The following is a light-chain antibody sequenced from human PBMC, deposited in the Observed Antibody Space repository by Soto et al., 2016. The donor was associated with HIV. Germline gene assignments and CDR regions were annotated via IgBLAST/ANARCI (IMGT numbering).Light chain of an antibody. CDR3: QVWDSSGDHVV. J-gene: IGLJ2*01. CDR2: NDN. V-gene: IGLV3-21*02. CDR1: NIRSKT. Sequence: SYMLTQPPSVSVAPGETATITCGGNNIRSKTVHRYQQKTGLAPVLIVYNDNDRPSGIPERLSGSNSGDTATLTIRGVEVGDEADYYCQVWDSSGDHVVFGGGTKLTVL.